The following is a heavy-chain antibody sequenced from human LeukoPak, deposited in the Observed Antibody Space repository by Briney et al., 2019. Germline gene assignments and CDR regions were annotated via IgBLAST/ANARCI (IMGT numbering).Heavy chain of an antibody. V-gene: IGHV3-74*01. D-gene: IGHD3-9*01. CDR2: INSDGSST. J-gene: IGHJ4*02. CDR1: GFTFSSYW. CDR3: ARADTYYDILTGYYFDY. Sequence: GGSLRLSCAASGFTFSSYWMHLVRQAPGKGLVWVSRINSDGSSTTYADSVKGRFTISRDNAKNTLYLQMNSLRAEDTAVYYCARADTYYDILTGYYFDYWGQGTLVTVSS.